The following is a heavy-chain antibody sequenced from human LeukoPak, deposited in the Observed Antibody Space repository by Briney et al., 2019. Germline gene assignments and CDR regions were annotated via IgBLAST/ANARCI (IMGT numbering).Heavy chain of an antibody. CDR3: ARVNPDYGDNHFDY. J-gene: IGHJ4*02. CDR2: INQDGNAK. CDR1: GFTFSNYL. D-gene: IGHD4-17*01. V-gene: IGHV3-7*01. Sequence: PGGSLRLSCAASGFTFSNYLMTWVRQAPGKGLEWVANINQDGNAKYYVDSVKSRFTISRDNAKNSLYLQMNSLRAEDTAVYYCARVNPDYGDNHFDYWGQGTLVTVSS.